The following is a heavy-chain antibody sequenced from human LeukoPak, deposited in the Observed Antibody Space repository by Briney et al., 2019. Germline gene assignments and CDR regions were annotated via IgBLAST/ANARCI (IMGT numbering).Heavy chain of an antibody. D-gene: IGHD2-2*01. Sequence: PSETLSLTCTVSGGSISSYYWSWLRQPPGKGREWRGYIYYSGSTNYNPSLKSRVTISVDTSKNQFSLKLSSVTAADTAVYYCARVLGCSTTTCDGVWFDPWGQGTLVTVSS. J-gene: IGHJ5*02. CDR1: GGSISSYY. CDR2: IYYSGST. CDR3: ARVLGCSTTTCDGVWFDP. V-gene: IGHV4-59*01.